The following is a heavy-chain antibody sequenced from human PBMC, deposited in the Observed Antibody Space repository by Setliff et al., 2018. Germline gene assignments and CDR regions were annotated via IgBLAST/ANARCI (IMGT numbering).Heavy chain of an antibody. Sequence: SETLSLTCTVSGGSISSSSYYWGWIRQPPGKGLEWIGSIYYSGSTYYNPSLKSRVTISVDTSKNQFSLKLSSVTAADTAVYYCARGRRGIVVVVAATPPSYYFDYWGQGTLVTVSS. V-gene: IGHV4-39*07. J-gene: IGHJ4*02. CDR1: GGSISSSSYY. CDR3: ARGRRGIVVVVAATPPSYYFDY. D-gene: IGHD2-15*01. CDR2: IYYSGST.